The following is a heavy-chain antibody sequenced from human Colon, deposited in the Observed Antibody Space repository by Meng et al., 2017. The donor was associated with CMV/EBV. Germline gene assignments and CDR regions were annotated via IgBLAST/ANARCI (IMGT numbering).Heavy chain of an antibody. Sequence: GESLKISCAASGFTFSDYYMSWIRQAPGKGLEWVSYISSSGSTIYYADSVKGRFTISRDNAKNSLYLQMNSLRAEDTAVYYCARRGYCASTSCYMHYGMDVWGQGTSVTVSS. J-gene: IGHJ6*02. CDR2: ISSSGSTI. V-gene: IGHV3-11*01. CDR3: ARRGYCASTSCYMHYGMDV. D-gene: IGHD2-2*02. CDR1: GFTFSDYY.